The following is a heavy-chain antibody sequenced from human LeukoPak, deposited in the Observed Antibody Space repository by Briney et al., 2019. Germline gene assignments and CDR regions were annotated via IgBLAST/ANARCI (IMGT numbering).Heavy chain of an antibody. J-gene: IGHJ4*02. CDR2: INHSGST. CDR1: GGSFSGYY. D-gene: IGHD1-26*01. Sequence: SETLSLTCAVYGGSFSGYYWSWIRQPPGKGLEWIGEINHSGSTNYNLSLKSRVTISVDTSKNQFSLKLSSVTAADTAVYYCARGLAGSYGYWGQGTLITVSS. CDR3: ARGLAGSYGY. V-gene: IGHV4-34*01.